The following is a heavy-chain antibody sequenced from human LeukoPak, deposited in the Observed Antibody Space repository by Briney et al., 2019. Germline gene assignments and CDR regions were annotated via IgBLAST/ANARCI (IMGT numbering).Heavy chain of an antibody. D-gene: IGHD6-13*01. CDR3: ARSGAGINY. CDR2: IYYSGST. CDR1: GVSISSFY. Sequence: PSETLSLTCTVSGVSISSFYWSWIRQSPGKGLEWIGYIYYSGSTNHNPSLKSRVTISVDTSKNQFSLKLRSVSAADTAVYYCARSGAGINYWGQGTLVTVSS. J-gene: IGHJ4*02. V-gene: IGHV4-59*01.